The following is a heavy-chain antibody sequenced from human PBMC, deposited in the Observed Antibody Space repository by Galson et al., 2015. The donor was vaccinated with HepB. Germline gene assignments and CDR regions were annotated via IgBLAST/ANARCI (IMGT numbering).Heavy chain of an antibody. CDR3: ARVYRYNWNYDLAY. J-gene: IGHJ4*02. CDR2: INPNTGGT. V-gene: IGHV1-2*02. D-gene: IGHD1-7*01. Sequence: SVKVSCKASRYTFTGYYIHWVRQAPGQGLEWMGWINPNTGGTNYAQKFQGRVTMTTDTSINTAYMELSRLRSDDTAVYYCARVYRYNWNYDLAYWGQGTLVTVSS. CDR1: RYTFTGYY.